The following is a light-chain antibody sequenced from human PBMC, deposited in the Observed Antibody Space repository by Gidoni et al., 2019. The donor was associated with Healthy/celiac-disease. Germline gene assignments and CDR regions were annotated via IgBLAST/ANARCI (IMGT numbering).Light chain of an antibody. CDR1: QSVNSN. J-gene: IGKJ1*01. V-gene: IGKV3-15*01. Sequence: ELVMTQSPATLSVSPGERATLSCRASQSVNSNLSWYQQKHVQAPRLLIYGASNRATGIPARFSGSGSGTEFTLNISSLQSEDFAVYYCQQYNNWPPSWTFGQGTKVEIK. CDR2: GAS. CDR3: QQYNNWPPSWT.